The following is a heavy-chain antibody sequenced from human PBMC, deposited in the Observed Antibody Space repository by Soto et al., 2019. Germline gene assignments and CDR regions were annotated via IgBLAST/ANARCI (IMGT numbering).Heavy chain of an antibody. Sequence: SETLSLTCTVSGGSIRSSNYYWAWVRQPPGKGLEWIANIYYSGDTYFHPSLRSRLTVSVDTSKNQFSLKLSSLTAADTAMYYCASLQVPGNFDYWGQGTLVTVSS. D-gene: IGHD6-13*01. CDR1: GGSIRSSNYY. J-gene: IGHJ4*02. V-gene: IGHV4-39*01. CDR3: ASLQVPGNFDY. CDR2: IYYSGDT.